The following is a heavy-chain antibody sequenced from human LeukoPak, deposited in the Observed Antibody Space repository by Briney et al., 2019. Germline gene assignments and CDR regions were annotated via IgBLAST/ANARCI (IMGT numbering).Heavy chain of an antibody. V-gene: IGHV3-21*01. J-gene: IGHJ6*03. CDR2: ISSSSDYI. Sequence: PGGSLRLSCAAPGFTFNNYIMNWVRQAPGKGLEWVSSISSSSDYIYYADSVKGRFTISRDNAKNSLYLQMNSLRAEDTAVYYCAREVVGATTVDYYYYYYMDVRGKGTTVTVSS. CDR3: AREVVGATTVDYYYYYYMDV. D-gene: IGHD1-26*01. CDR1: GFTFNNYI.